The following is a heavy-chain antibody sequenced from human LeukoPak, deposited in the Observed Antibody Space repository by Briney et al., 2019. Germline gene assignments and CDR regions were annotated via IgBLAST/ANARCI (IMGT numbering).Heavy chain of an antibody. CDR3: ARDLNWLLFDY. Sequence: GGSLRLSCAASGFTFSAYWMHWVRQAPGKGLVWVSRVKYDGSTTAYADSVKGRFTISRDNTRNILYLEMDSLRVEDTAVYYCARDLNWLLFDYWGQGALVTVSS. V-gene: IGHV3-74*01. CDR1: GFTFSAYW. J-gene: IGHJ4*02. D-gene: IGHD3/OR15-3a*01. CDR2: VKYDGSTT.